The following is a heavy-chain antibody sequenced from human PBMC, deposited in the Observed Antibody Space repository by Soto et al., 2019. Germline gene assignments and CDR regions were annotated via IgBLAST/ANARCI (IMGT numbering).Heavy chain of an antibody. CDR2: ISSSGDTM. CDR3: ARDVVVVINLFDY. Sequence: GGSLRLSCAASGFTFSDYYMSWIRQAPGKGLEWVSYISSSGDTMYYADSVKGRFTISRDNAKNTLYLQMNSLRAEDTAVYYCARDVVVVINLFDYWGQGTLVTVSS. CDR1: GFTFSDYY. V-gene: IGHV3-11*01. D-gene: IGHD3-22*01. J-gene: IGHJ4*02.